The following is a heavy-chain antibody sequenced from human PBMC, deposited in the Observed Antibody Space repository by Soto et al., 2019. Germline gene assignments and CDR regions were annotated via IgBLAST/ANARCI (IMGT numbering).Heavy chain of an antibody. CDR2: IIPIFGTA. J-gene: IGHJ6*02. CDR3: ARGGITMVRGVPNYYYYGMDV. Sequence: ASVKVSCKASGGTFSSYTISWVRQAPGQGLEWMGGIIPIFGTANYAQKFQGRVTITADESTSTAYMELSSLRSEDTAVYYCARGGITMVRGVPNYYYYGMDVWGQGTTVTVSS. D-gene: IGHD3-10*01. V-gene: IGHV1-69*13. CDR1: GGTFSSYT.